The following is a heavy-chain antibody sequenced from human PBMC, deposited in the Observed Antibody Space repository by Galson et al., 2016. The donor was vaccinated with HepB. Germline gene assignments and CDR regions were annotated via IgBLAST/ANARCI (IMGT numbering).Heavy chain of an antibody. CDR3: ARATDGYFPYYFNS. D-gene: IGHD5-24*01. J-gene: IGHJ4*02. CDR2: VIPTFGTT. CDR1: GGTFKNSA. Sequence: SVKVSCKASGGTFKNSAISWVRQAPGQGLEWMGGVIPTFGTTNYAQTFQGRVTITADDSTTTAYMELSRLRSEDTAVYYCARATDGYFPYYFNSWGQGTLVTVSS. V-gene: IGHV1-69*13.